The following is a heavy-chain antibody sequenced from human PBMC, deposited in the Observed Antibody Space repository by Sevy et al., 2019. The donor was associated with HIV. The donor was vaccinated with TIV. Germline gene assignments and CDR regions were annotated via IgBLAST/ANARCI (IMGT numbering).Heavy chain of an antibody. CDR3: ARDQQITIVGEITDYYFYYGMDV. CDR2: IKQDGSEK. V-gene: IGHV3-7*01. CDR1: GFTFSSYW. J-gene: IGHJ6*02. Sequence: GGSLRLSCAASGFTFSSYWMSWVRQAPGKGLEWVANIKQDGSEKYYVDSVKGRFTISRDNARNSLYLQMNSLRAEDTAVYYCARDQQITIVGEITDYYFYYGMDVWGQGTTVTVSS. D-gene: IGHD3-3*01.